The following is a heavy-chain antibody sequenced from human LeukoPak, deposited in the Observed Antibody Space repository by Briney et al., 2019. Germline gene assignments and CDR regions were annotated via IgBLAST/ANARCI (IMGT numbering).Heavy chain of an antibody. CDR2: ISINRGNT. D-gene: IGHD6-19*01. J-gene: IGHJ5*02. Sequence: GASVKVSCMASGYTSTNYGISWVRQAPGQGLEWMGLISINRGNTNYAQKFQGRVSMTTDTSTSTAYMERRGLRSDDTAMYYCARDVGITVADSFDPWGQGTLVTVSS. CDR3: ARDVGITVADSFDP. V-gene: IGHV1-18*01. CDR1: GYTSTNYG.